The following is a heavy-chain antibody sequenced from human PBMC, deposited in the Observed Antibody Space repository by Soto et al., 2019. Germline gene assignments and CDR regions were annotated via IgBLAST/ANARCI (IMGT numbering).Heavy chain of an antibody. J-gene: IGHJ4*02. CDR1: GGSFSGYY. V-gene: IGHV4-34*01. CDR3: ARGGGVIVIDY. D-gene: IGHD3-16*02. Sequence: SETLSLTCAVYGGSFSGYYWSWIRQPPGKGLEWIGEINHSGSTNYNPSLKSRVTISVDTSKNQFSLKLSSVTAADTAVYYCARGGGVIVIDYWGQGTLVTVSS. CDR2: INHSGST.